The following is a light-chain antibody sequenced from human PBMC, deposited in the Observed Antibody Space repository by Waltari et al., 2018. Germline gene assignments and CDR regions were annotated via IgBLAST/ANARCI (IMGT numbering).Light chain of an antibody. CDR3: STWDSSLSAVV. Sequence: QYALTQEASVSGTVGQTVTPSCTGNVNNIGNYAVGWYQQISHGAPKTVMFGNSLPSGIPDRFFGSKSGTTASLTISGLQPEDEADYYCSTWDSSLSAVVFGGGTKLTVL. V-gene: IGLV1-36*01. CDR2: GNS. CDR1: VNNIGNYA. J-gene: IGLJ2*01.